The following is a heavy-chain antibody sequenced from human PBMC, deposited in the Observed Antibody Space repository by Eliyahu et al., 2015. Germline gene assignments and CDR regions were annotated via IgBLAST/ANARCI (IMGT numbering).Heavy chain of an antibody. V-gene: IGHV3-21*01. CDR3: ARERPYDILTGYSIDY. J-gene: IGHJ4*02. CDR2: ISSSSSYI. CDR1: GFTFSIYS. D-gene: IGHD3-9*01. Sequence: EVQLVESGGGLVKPGGSLRLSCAASGFTFSIYSMNWVRQAPGKGLEWVSSISSSSSYIYYADSVKGRFTISRDNAKNSLYLQMNSLRAEDTAVYYCARERPYDILTGYSIDYWGQGTLVTVSS.